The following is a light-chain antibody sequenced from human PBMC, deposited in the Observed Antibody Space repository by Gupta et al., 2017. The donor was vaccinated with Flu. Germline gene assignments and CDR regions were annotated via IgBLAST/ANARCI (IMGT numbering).Light chain of an antibody. CDR1: QSISNY. CDR2: AAS. V-gene: IGKV1-39*01. J-gene: IGKJ1*01. Sequence: DIQMTQSPSSLSASVGDRVTITCRASQSISNYLNWYQQKPGKAPKLLIYAASTVKSGVPSRFSGGGYGTDFTLTISSRQPEDFGNYYCQHRDSTPWTFGQGTKVEIK. CDR3: QHRDSTPWT.